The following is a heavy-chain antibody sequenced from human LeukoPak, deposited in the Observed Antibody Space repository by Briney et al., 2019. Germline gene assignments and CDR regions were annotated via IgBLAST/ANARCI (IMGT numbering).Heavy chain of an antibody. CDR3: AREISMVRDVDY. D-gene: IGHD3-10*01. CDR1: GYTFTSYY. CDR2: INPSGGST. V-gene: IGHV1-46*01. Sequence: GASVKVSCKASGYTFTSYYMHWVRQAPGQGLEWMGIINPSGGSTSYAQKFQGRVTMTRDTSISTAYMELSSLRSDDTAVYFYAREISMVRDVDYWGQGTLVTVSS. J-gene: IGHJ4*02.